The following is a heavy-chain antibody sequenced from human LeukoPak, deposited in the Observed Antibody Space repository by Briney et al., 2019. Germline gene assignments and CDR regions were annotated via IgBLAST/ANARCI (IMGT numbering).Heavy chain of an antibody. CDR1: GYTFTGYY. Sequence: ASVKVSCKASGYTFTGYYMHWVGQAPGQGVEGRGWINPNSGGTNYAQKFQGRVTMTRDTSISTAYMELSRLTSDDTAVYYCARGPYYYDSSGRRVWFDPWGQGTLVTVSS. D-gene: IGHD3-22*01. J-gene: IGHJ5*02. CDR3: ARGPYYYDSSGRRVWFDP. CDR2: INPNSGGT. V-gene: IGHV1-2*02.